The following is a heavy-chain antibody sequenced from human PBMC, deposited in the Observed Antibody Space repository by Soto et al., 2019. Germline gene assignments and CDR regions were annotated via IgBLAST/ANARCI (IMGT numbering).Heavy chain of an antibody. Sequence: PSETLSLTCDVSGVSISENHWSWIRQAPGKGLEWVGYVHFSGSTTYNPSLAPRLNISFDMSKSQVYLQLNSVTPEDTAVYYCARDLFLGRDNWFDPWGQGTLVTVSS. D-gene: IGHD7-27*01. V-gene: IGHV4-59*12. CDR3: ARDLFLGRDNWFDP. CDR2: VHFSGST. CDR1: GVSISENH. J-gene: IGHJ5*02.